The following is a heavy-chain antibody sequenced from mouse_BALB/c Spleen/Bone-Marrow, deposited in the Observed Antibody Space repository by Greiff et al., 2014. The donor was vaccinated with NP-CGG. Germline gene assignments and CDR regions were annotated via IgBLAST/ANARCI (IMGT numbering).Heavy chain of an antibody. V-gene: IGHV14-3*02. D-gene: IGHD2-12*01. CDR3: AISGGASYYLSCLAY. Sequence: EVQLQQSGAELVKPGASVKLSCTASGFNIKDTYMHWVKQRPEQGLEWIGRIDPANGNTKYDPKFQGKATITADTSSNTAYLQPGCLTSENMAFYYFAISGGASYYLSCLAYWGQGTLVTVSA. CDR2: IDPANGNT. CDR1: GFNIKDTY. J-gene: IGHJ3*01.